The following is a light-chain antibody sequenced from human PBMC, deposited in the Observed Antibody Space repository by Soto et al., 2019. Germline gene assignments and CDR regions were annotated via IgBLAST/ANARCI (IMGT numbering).Light chain of an antibody. CDR2: CAS. CDR3: QQSFSLPVS. V-gene: IGKV4-1*01. Sequence: DIVMTQSPDSLAVSLGDRTTINCRSSQSVLSSSNNENYLSWYQQKPGQAPKLLIYCASTRESGVPDRFIGSGSGTDFTLTITSLQADDVAVYYCQQSFSLPVSFGQGTRLEIK. CDR1: QSVLSSSNNENY. J-gene: IGKJ5*01.